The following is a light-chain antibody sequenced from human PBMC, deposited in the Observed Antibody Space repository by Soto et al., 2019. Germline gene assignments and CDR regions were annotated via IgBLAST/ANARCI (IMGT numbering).Light chain of an antibody. Sequence: EIVLTQSPATLSLSPGERATLSCRASQSVSSSYLAWYQQKPGQAPRLLIYGASSRATGIPDRFSGSGSGTDFTLTISSLEPEDFAVYYCQQYGSSPSTFGGGTKVEIK. V-gene: IGKV3-20*01. CDR3: QQYGSSPST. CDR1: QSVSSSY. CDR2: GAS. J-gene: IGKJ4*01.